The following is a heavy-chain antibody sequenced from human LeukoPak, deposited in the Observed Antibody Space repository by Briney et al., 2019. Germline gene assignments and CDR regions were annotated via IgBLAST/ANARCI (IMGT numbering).Heavy chain of an antibody. V-gene: IGHV1-2*06. Sequence: ASVKVSCKASGYTFTGYYMHWVRQAPGQGLEWMGRINPNSGGTNYAQKLQGRVTMTRDTSISTAYMELSRLRSDDTAVYYCARLKTAAGKNEGIDPWGQGTLVTASS. CDR3: ARLKTAAGKNEGIDP. CDR2: INPNSGGT. CDR1: GYTFTGYY. J-gene: IGHJ5*02. D-gene: IGHD6-13*01.